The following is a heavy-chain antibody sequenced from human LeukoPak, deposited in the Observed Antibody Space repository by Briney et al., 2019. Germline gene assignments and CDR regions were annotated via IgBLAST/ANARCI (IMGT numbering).Heavy chain of an antibody. CDR2: IYPGDSDT. Sequence: GESLKISCKGSGYSFTSYWIGWVRQMPGKGLEWMGIIYPGDSDTRYSPSFQGQVTISADKSISTAYLQWSSLKASDTAMYYCARRCIFGVVHDALDIWGQGTMVTVSS. V-gene: IGHV5-51*01. J-gene: IGHJ3*02. CDR3: ARRCIFGVVHDALDI. CDR1: GYSFTSYW. D-gene: IGHD3-3*02.